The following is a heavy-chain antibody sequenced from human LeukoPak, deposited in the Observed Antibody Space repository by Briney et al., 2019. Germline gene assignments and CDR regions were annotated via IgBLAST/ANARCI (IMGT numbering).Heavy chain of an antibody. CDR1: GGSFSGYY. CDR3: ARGHYGSGRSWFDP. J-gene: IGHJ5*02. CDR2: INHSGST. V-gene: IGHV4-34*01. Sequence: SETLSLTCGVYGGSFSGYYWSWIRQPPWKGLEWIGEINHSGSTNYNRSLKSRVTISVDTSKNQFSLKLSSVTAADTAVYYCARGHYGSGRSWFDPWGQGTLVTVSS. D-gene: IGHD3-10*01.